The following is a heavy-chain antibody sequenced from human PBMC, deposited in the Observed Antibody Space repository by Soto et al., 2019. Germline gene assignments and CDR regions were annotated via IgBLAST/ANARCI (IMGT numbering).Heavy chain of an antibody. CDR2: ISGSGTIT. CDR1: GFPFSSRA. Sequence: EVQLLESGGGLVQPGGSLRLSCAASGFPFSSRAMSWVRQAPGKGLEWVSAISGSGTITYYADSGKGRFTISRDTSKNTLYLQMNSLRADDTAVYYCSEWARYCSCADCRAWGQGTLVTVSS. D-gene: IGHD2-15*01. CDR3: SEWARYCSCADCRA. J-gene: IGHJ5*02. V-gene: IGHV3-23*01.